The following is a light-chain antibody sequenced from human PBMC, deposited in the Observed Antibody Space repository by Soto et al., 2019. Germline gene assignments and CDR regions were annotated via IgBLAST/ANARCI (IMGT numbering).Light chain of an antibody. Sequence: QSVLTQPASVSGSPGQPITLSCTGTSSDVGGYYYVSWYQHHPGKAPKLMIYQVSNRPSGVSNRFSGSKSGNTASLTISGLQAEDEADYYCSSYTSSNTFYVFGTGTKV. V-gene: IGLV2-14*01. CDR3: SSYTSSNTFYV. J-gene: IGLJ1*01. CDR1: SSDVGGYYY. CDR2: QVS.